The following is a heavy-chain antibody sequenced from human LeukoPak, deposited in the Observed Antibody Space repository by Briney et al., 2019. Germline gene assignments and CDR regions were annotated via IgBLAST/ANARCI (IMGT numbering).Heavy chain of an antibody. Sequence: GGSLRLSCAASGFTFSSYGMQWVRQAPGKGLEWVAFIRYDESNKYYADSVKGRSTISRDNSKNTLYLQMNSLRAEDTAVYYCAKGRRNFDYWGQGTLVTVSS. V-gene: IGHV3-30*02. CDR3: AKGRRNFDY. CDR2: IRYDESNK. J-gene: IGHJ4*02. CDR1: GFTFSSYG. D-gene: IGHD6-6*01.